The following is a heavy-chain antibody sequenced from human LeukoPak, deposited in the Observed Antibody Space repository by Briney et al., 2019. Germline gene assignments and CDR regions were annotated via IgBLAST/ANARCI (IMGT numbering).Heavy chain of an antibody. CDR3: ARVRGYSYGYKEGGFEV. J-gene: IGHJ3*01. V-gene: IGHV3-23*01. CDR1: GFTFSSYA. Sequence: GGSLRLSCAASGFTFSSYAMSWVRQAPGKGLEWVSAISGSGGSTYYADSVKGRFTISRDNGKNSLFLQMTSLRAEDTAAYYCARVRGYSYGYKEGGFEVWGQGTIVTVSS. CDR2: ISGSGGST. D-gene: IGHD5-18*01.